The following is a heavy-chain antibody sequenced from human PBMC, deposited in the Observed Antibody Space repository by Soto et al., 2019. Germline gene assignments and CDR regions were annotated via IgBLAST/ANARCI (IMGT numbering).Heavy chain of an antibody. V-gene: IGHV1-46*01. CDR2: INPSGGST. D-gene: IGHD3-16*02. J-gene: IGHJ4*02. Sequence: VASVKVSCKASGYTFTSYYMHWVRQAPGQGXEWMGIINPSGGSTSYAQKFQGRVTMTRDTSTSTVYMELSSLRSEDTAVYYCARELYYDYVWGSYRPNSPFDYWGQGTLVTVSS. CDR3: ARELYYDYVWGSYRPNSPFDY. CDR1: GYTFTSYY.